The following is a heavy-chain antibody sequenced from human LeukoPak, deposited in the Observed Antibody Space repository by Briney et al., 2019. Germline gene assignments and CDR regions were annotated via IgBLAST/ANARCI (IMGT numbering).Heavy chain of an antibody. Sequence: PSETLFLTCTVSGGSISSDYWSWIRQPAGKGLEWIGRIFTSGSTSYNPSLKSRVTMSLDTSKNQFSLKLSSVTAADTAVYFCSRGGANDLWGQGTLVTVSS. CDR1: GGSISSDY. CDR3: SRGGANDL. D-gene: IGHD4/OR15-4a*01. V-gene: IGHV4-4*07. CDR2: IFTSGST. J-gene: IGHJ5*02.